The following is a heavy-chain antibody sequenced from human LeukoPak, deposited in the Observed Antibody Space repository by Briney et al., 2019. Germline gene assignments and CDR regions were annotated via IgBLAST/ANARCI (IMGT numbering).Heavy chain of an antibody. CDR2: ISSSGSTI. J-gene: IGHJ4*02. CDR1: GFTFSSYE. D-gene: IGHD1-14*01. Sequence: PGGSLRLSCAASGFTFSSYELNWVRQAPGKGLEWVSYISSSGSTIKYADSVKGRFTISRGNAKNSLYLQMNSLRAEDTAVYYCARDLGGNPDYWGQGTLVTVSS. V-gene: IGHV3-48*03. CDR3: ARDLGGNPDY.